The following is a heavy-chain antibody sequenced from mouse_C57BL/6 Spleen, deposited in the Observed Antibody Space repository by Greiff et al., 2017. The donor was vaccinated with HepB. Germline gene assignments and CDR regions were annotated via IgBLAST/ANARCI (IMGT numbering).Heavy chain of an antibody. Sequence: VQLQQPGAELVKPGASVKMSCKASGYTFTSYWITWVKQRPGQGLEWIGDIYPGSGSTNYNEKFKSKATLTVDTSSSTAYMQLSSLTSEDSAVYYCAREGVYGKGGFAYWGQGTLVTVSA. D-gene: IGHD2-1*01. CDR3: AREGVYGKGGFAY. CDR2: IYPGSGST. J-gene: IGHJ3*01. V-gene: IGHV1-55*01. CDR1: GYTFTSYW.